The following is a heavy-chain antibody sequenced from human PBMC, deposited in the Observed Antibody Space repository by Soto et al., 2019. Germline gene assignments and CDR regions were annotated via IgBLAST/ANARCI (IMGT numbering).Heavy chain of an antibody. V-gene: IGHV4-30-4*01. CDR3: ARDLSYDSSGYYYLGY. CDR1: GGSISSGDYY. D-gene: IGHD3-22*01. J-gene: IGHJ4*02. Sequence: SETLSLTCTVSGGSISSGDYYWSWIRQPPGKGLEWIGYIYYSGSTYYNPSLKSRATISVDTSKNQFSLKLSSVTAADTAVYYCARDLSYDSSGYYYLGYWGQGTLVTVSS. CDR2: IYYSGST.